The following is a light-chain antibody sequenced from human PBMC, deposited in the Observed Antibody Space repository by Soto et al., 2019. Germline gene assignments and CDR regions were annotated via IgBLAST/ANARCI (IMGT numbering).Light chain of an antibody. CDR1: QSVNRRD. Sequence: ESVLTQSPGTLSLSPGERATLSCRASQSVNRRDLAWYRQKPSQAPSLLIYGASNRATGIPDRFSGSGSGTDFTLTISRLEPEDFAVYYCLRYGDSPPAYTFGQGTKLEIK. J-gene: IGKJ2*01. CDR3: LRYGDSPPAYT. CDR2: GAS. V-gene: IGKV3-20*01.